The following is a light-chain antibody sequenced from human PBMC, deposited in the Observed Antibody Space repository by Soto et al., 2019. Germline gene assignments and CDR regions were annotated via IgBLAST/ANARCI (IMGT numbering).Light chain of an antibody. CDR2: VVS. V-gene: IGLV2-11*01. J-gene: IGLJ1*01. CDR1: SVDVGAYDF. Sequence: QSVLTQPHSVSGSPGQSVTISCTGTSVDVGAYDFVSWYQQHPGKAPKLLIYVVSGRPSGVPHRFSGSKSGNAASLTISGLQAEDEADYYCSSFTTSHTYVFGIGTQLTVL. CDR3: SSFTTSHTYV.